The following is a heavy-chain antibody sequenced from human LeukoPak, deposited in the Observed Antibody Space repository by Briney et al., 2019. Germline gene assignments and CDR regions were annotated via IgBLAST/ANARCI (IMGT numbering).Heavy chain of an antibody. CDR3: ARGPNTKPSGFFNWFDP. Sequence: GASVKVSCKASGGTFSSYAISWVRLAPGQGLEWMGGIIPIFGTANYAQKFQGRVTITTDESTSTAYMELSSLRSEDTAVYYCARGPNTKPSGFFNWFDPWGQGTLVTVSS. D-gene: IGHD3-22*01. CDR1: GGTFSSYA. V-gene: IGHV1-69*05. CDR2: IIPIFGTA. J-gene: IGHJ5*02.